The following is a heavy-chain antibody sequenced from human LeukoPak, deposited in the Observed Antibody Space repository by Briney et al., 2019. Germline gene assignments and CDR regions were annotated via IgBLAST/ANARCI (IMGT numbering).Heavy chain of an antibody. V-gene: IGHV3-7*01. CDR3: ARVKGYCGSGSPRFDP. D-gene: IGHD3-10*01. CDR1: GFTFSSYW. CDR2: IKQDGSEK. J-gene: IGHJ5*02. Sequence: PGGSLRLSCAASGFTFSSYWMSWVRQAPGKGLEWVANIKQDGSEKYYVDSVKGRFTISRDNAKNSLYLQMNSLRAEDTAVYYCARVKGYCGSGSPRFDPWGQGTLVTVSS.